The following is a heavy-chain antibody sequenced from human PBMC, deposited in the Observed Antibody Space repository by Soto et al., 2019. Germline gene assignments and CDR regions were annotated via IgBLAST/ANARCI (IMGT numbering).Heavy chain of an antibody. Sequence: DVQLLESGGGSVHPGGSLRLACAGSGFRFSDYSMNWVRQAPGKGLEWGSYITSSGDSTYYAHSVKGRFTVSRDNAKNSLFLQMNGLRDEDTAVYYCARLPKGSTVTSWGQGTLVTVSS. CDR2: ITSSGDST. CDR1: GFRFSDYS. CDR3: ARLPKGSTVTS. D-gene: IGHD4-17*01. J-gene: IGHJ4*02. V-gene: IGHV3-48*02.